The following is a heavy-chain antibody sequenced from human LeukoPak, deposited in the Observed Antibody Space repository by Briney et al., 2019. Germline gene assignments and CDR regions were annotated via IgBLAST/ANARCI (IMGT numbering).Heavy chain of an antibody. CDR3: AKDGPNSWFGEAT. Sequence: GRSLRLSCAASGFTFSSYGMHWVRQAPGKGLEWMALISYDGSIKYYADSVKGRFTISRDNSKNTLYLQMNSLRAEDTAVYYCAKDGPNSWFGEATWGQGTLDTVSS. CDR2: ISYDGSIK. V-gene: IGHV3-30*18. CDR1: GFTFSSYG. J-gene: IGHJ5*02. D-gene: IGHD3-10*01.